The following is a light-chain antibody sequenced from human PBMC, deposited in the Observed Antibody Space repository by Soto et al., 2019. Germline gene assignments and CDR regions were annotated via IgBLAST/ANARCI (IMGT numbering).Light chain of an antibody. CDR2: TAS. J-gene: IGKJ2*01. CDR3: HQSSGSQYT. V-gene: IGKV1-39*01. CDR1: QTISTY. Sequence: DIQMTQSPSTLSASVGDRVTITCRASQTISTYLNWYQQNPGKAPKLLIYTASSLQSGVPSRFSGSGSGTDFSITISSLQPEDVSTSYCHQSSGSQYTFGQGTKLEIK.